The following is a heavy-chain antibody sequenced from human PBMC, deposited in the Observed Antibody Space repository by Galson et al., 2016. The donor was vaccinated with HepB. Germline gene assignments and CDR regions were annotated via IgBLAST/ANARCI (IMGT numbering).Heavy chain of an antibody. V-gene: IGHV3-21*01. D-gene: IGHD3-22*01. CDR3: ARAVGITAFPTKYAFDI. CDR2: ISGKSNYI. Sequence: APGRGLEWVSSISGKSNYIYYADSVKGRFTISRDNAQSSLYLQMNSLGAEDTAVYFCARAVGITAFPTKYAFDIWGQGTLVSVSS. J-gene: IGHJ3*02.